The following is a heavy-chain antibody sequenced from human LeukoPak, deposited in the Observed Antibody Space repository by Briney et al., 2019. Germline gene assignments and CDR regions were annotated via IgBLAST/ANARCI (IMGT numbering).Heavy chain of an antibody. J-gene: IGHJ3*02. CDR2: ISYDGSNK. V-gene: IGHV3-30*18. CDR1: GFTFSNAW. CDR3: AKVVGAFDI. Sequence: GGSLRLSCAASGFTFSNAWMTWVRQAPGKGLEWVAVISYDGSNKYYADSVKGRFTISRDNSKNTLYLQMNSLRAEDTAVYYCAKVVGAFDIWGQGTMVTVSS.